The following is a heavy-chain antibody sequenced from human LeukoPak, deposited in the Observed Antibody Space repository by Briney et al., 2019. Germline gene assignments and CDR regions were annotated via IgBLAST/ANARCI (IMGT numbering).Heavy chain of an antibody. CDR3: AGSQALGVYYDY. CDR1: GFTFSSYS. Sequence: GGSLRLSCAASGFTFSSYSMNWVRQAPGKGLEWVSSISSSSSYIYYADSAKGRFTISRDNAKNPLYLQMNSLRAEDTAVYYCAGSQALGVYYDYWGQGTLVTVSS. D-gene: IGHD2-8*01. V-gene: IGHV3-21*01. CDR2: ISSSSSYI. J-gene: IGHJ4*02.